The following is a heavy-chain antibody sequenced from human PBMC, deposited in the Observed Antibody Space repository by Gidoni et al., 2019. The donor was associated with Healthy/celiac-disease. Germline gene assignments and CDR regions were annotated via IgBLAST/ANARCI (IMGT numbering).Heavy chain of an antibody. Sequence: SIYYSGSTYYNPSLKSRVTISVDTSKNQFSLKLSSVTAADTAVYYCARNGGWYRQPNWFDPWGQGTLVTVSS. D-gene: IGHD6-19*01. CDR3: ARNGGWYRQPNWFDP. V-gene: IGHV4-39*01. CDR2: IYYSGST. J-gene: IGHJ5*02.